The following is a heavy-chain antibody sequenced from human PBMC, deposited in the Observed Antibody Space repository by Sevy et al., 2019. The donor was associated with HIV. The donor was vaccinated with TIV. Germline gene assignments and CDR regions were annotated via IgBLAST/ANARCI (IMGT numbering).Heavy chain of an antibody. D-gene: IGHD3-22*01. CDR2: IYPGDSDT. V-gene: IGHV5-51*01. J-gene: IGHJ3*02. CDR1: GYSFTSYW. Sequence: GESLKISCKGSGYSFTSYWIGWVRQMPGKGLEWMGIIYPGDSDTRYSPSFQGQVTISADKSISTAYLQWSSLKASDTAMYYCARGLLYYYDSSGYYPRLDAFDIWGQGTMVTVSS. CDR3: ARGLLYYYDSSGYYPRLDAFDI.